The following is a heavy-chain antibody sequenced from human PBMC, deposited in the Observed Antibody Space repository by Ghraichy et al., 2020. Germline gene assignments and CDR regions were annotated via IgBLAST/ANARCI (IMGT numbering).Heavy chain of an antibody. CDR1: DDSFSSRSYY. J-gene: IGHJ6*02. Sequence: GALSLTCTVSDDSFSSRSYYWGWIRQSPGKGLDWIGSIYYSGSTYYNAPLKSRVIISLDTSKKQFSLRLNSVTAADTAVYFCVRLAYCGGDCLTYGMDVWGQGTTVIVSS. CDR3: VRLAYCGGDCLTYGMDV. CDR2: IYYSGST. D-gene: IGHD2-21*02. V-gene: IGHV4-39*01.